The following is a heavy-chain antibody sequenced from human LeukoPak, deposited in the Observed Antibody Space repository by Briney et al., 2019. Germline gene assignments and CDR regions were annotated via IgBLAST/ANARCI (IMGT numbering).Heavy chain of an antibody. J-gene: IGHJ4*02. CDR1: GFTFNNYV. CDR2: INGGGYNT. CDR3: ARASGIYGSGWYFDY. D-gene: IGHD6-19*01. Sequence: GGSLRLSCAASGFTFNNYVMSWVRQAPGKGLEWVSTINGGGYNTYYADSVKGRFTISRDNSKNTLSLQVNTLRAEDTAVYYCARASGIYGSGWYFDYWGQGTLVTVSS. V-gene: IGHV3-23*01.